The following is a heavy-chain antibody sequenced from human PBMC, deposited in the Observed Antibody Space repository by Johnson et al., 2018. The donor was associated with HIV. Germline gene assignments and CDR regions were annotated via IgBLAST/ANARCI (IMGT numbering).Heavy chain of an antibody. Sequence: QVQLVESGGGVVQPGRSLRLSCAASGFSFTKYAMHWVRQAPGKGLEWVAIITYDGNNKYYADSVKGRFTISRDNSKNTLYLQMNSLRAEDTAVYYCGRPHIVVVTAGYAFDIWGQGTMVIVSS. D-gene: IGHD2-21*02. CDR2: ITYDGNNK. CDR1: GFSFTKYA. CDR3: GRPHIVVVTAGYAFDI. V-gene: IGHV3-30-3*01. J-gene: IGHJ3*02.